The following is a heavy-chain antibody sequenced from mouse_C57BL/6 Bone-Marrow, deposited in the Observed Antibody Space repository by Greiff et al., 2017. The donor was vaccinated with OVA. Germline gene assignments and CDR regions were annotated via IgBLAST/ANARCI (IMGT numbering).Heavy chain of an antibody. CDR3: ARPGITTVVAYYFDY. Sequence: QVQLQQPGAELVKPGASVKLSCKASGYTFTSYWMHWVKQRPGQGLEWIGMIHPNSGSTNYNEKFKSKATLTVDKSSSTAYMQLSSLTSEDSAVYYCARPGITTVVAYYFDYWGQGTTLTVSS. J-gene: IGHJ2*01. CDR2: IHPNSGST. CDR1: GYTFTSYW. D-gene: IGHD1-1*01. V-gene: IGHV1-64*01.